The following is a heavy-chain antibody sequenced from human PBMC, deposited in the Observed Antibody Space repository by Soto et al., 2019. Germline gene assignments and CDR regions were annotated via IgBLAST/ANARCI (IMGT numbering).Heavy chain of an antibody. CDR1: GFTFSSYA. D-gene: IGHD1-26*01. Sequence: EVQLLESGGGLVQPGGSLRISCAASGFTFSSYAMSWVRQAPGKGLEWVSGISASGGRTYYADSVKGRFTISRDNSKNTMYLQMNSLRVEDTAVYKCAQDWDLLRAFDLWGQGTMVTVSS. J-gene: IGHJ3*01. V-gene: IGHV3-23*01. CDR2: ISASGGRT. CDR3: AQDWDLLRAFDL.